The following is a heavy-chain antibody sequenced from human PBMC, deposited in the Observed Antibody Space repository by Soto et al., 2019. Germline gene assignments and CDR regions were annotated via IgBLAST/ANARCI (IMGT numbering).Heavy chain of an antibody. V-gene: IGHV4-4*02. J-gene: IGHJ4*02. D-gene: IGHD2-15*01. Sequence: QVQLQQSGPRLARPSGTLSLTCVVSGGSISSTNWWTWARQTPGKGLEWIGEIYHTGSTKYNPSLKNRGTISLDKSNNQFSLHLKSVTAADTAVYYCATLPPRIVVVVLPIPSWGQGTLVTVSS. CDR2: IYHTGST. CDR1: GGSISSTNW. CDR3: ATLPPRIVVVVLPIPS.